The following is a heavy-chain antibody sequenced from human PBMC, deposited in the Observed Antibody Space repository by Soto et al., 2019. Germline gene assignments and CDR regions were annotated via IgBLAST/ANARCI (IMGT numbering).Heavy chain of an antibody. CDR3: AKTVYASGSYYQTDY. CDR2: ISSSSTI. V-gene: IGHV3-64*04. CDR1: GFTFIGFA. Sequence: PGGSLRLSCSASGFTFIGFAMHWVRQAPGKGLEYVSAISSSSTIYYADSVKGRFTISRDNSKNTLYLQMNSLRAEDTAVYYCAKTVYASGSYYQTDYWGQGTPVTVPS. D-gene: IGHD3-10*01. J-gene: IGHJ4*02.